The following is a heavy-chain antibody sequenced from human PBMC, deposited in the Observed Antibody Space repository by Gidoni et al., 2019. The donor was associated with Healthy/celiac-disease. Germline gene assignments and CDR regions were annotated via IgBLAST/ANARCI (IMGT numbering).Heavy chain of an antibody. D-gene: IGHD3-10*01. CDR2: INPNSGGT. CDR3: ARRMVRGVINYYGMDV. CDR1: VYTFTLYY. J-gene: IGHJ6*02. V-gene: IGHV1-2*02. Sequence: QLQLVQSGAEVKKPGASVKVSCMASVYTFTLYYMLWVRQAPGQGVEWMGWINPNSGGTNYAQKLQGRVTRTRDTYISTAYMEMSRLRSDDTDVYYCARRMVRGVINYYGMDVWGQGTTVTVSS.